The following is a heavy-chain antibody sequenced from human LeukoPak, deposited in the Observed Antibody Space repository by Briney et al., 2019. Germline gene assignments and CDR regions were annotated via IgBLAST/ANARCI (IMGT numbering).Heavy chain of an antibody. CDR3: ARGGMYSSGANIDY. CDR1: GFTFYDYG. Sequence: GGSLRLSCAASGFTFYDYGMSWVRQAPGKGLEWVSGINWNGGSTGYADSVKGRFTISRDNAKNSLYLQMNSLRAEDTALYYCARGGMYSSGANIDYWGQGTLVTVSS. J-gene: IGHJ4*02. V-gene: IGHV3-20*04. D-gene: IGHD6-19*01. CDR2: INWNGGST.